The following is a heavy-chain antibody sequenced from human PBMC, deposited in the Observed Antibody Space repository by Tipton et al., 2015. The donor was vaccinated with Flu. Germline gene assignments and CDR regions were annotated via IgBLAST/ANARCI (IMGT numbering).Heavy chain of an antibody. CDR1: GGSMKSNY. CDR2: IYVRDTT. D-gene: IGHD3-22*01. CDR3: ARGPYYYDETGALKFDP. V-gene: IGHV4-4*07. Sequence: TLSLTCTVSGGSMKSNYWSWIRQPAGRGLEWIGRIYVRDTTNTNYNPSLKSRVTMSRDTSKNQFSLRLSSVTAADTAVYYCARGPYYYDETGALKFDPWGKGTLVTVTS. J-gene: IGHJ5*02.